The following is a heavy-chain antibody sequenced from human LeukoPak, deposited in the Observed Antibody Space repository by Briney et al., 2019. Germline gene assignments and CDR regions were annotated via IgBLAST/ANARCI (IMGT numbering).Heavy chain of an antibody. J-gene: IGHJ4*02. CDR3: AKVKTMVDYYFDF. D-gene: IGHD4/OR15-4a*01. CDR2: VSGSGGSA. CDR1: GFTLGNYA. Sequence: PGGSLRLSCAASGFTLGNYAMSWVRQAPGKGLEWVSAVSGSGGSAHYADSVKGRLTISRDNFKNALYLQMNSLRVEDTAVYYCAKVKTMVDYYFDFWGLGTLVTVSS. V-gene: IGHV3-23*01.